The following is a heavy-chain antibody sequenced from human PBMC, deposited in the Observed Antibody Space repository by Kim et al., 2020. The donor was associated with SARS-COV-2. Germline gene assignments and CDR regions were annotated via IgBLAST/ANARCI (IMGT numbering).Heavy chain of an antibody. V-gene: IGHV3-23*01. D-gene: IGHD2-8*02. CDR1: GFTFSSYA. Sequence: GGSLRLSCAASGFTFSSYAMSWVRQAPGKGLEWVSAISGSGGSTYYADSVKGRFTISRDNSKNTLYLQMNSLRAEDTAVYYCAKVRARLLGYYYYGMDVWSQGSTPTVS. CDR3: AKVRARLLGYYYYGMDV. J-gene: IGHJ6*02. CDR2: ISGSGGST.